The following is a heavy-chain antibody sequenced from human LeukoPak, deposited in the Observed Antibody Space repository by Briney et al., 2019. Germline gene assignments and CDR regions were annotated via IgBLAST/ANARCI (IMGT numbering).Heavy chain of an antibody. Sequence: PGGSLRLSXAASGFTFSDYYMSWIRQAPGKGLEWVSYISSSGSTIYYADSVKGRFTISRDNAKNSLYLQMNSLRAEDTAVYYCARAEGLVVVAATIDYWGQGTLVTVSS. V-gene: IGHV3-11*04. D-gene: IGHD2-15*01. J-gene: IGHJ4*02. CDR3: ARAEGLVVVAATIDY. CDR1: GFTFSDYY. CDR2: ISSSGSTI.